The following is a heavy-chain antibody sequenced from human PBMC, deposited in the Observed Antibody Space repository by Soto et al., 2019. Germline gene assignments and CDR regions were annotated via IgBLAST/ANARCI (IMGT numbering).Heavy chain of an antibody. Sequence: QITLRESGPTLVKPTQTLTLTCTFSGFSLTTSGVGVGWIRQPPGKALGWLALIYWNDDERYSPSLESRLRISKDTSANHVVLKMTDMDPADTATYFCAHSRDPNYALWSGYYCGFDVWGQGTMVTVSS. CDR1: GFSLTTSGVG. CDR3: AHSRDPNYALWSGYYCGFDV. J-gene: IGHJ3*01. CDR2: IYWNDDE. V-gene: IGHV2-5*01. D-gene: IGHD3-3*01.